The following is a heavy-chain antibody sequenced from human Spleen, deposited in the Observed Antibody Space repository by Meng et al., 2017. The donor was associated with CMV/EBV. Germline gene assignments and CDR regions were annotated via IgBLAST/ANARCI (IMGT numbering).Heavy chain of an antibody. Sequence: GGSLRLSCAASGFTFSGYGMHWVRQAPGKGLEWVAVIWYEGSNKDYADSVKGRFTISRDNSKNTLYLQMNSLRAEDTAVYYCAKDGVAARDDAFDMWGQGTMVTVSS. J-gene: IGHJ3*02. D-gene: IGHD2-15*01. V-gene: IGHV3-33*06. CDR2: IWYEGSNK. CDR3: AKDGVAARDDAFDM. CDR1: GFTFSGYG.